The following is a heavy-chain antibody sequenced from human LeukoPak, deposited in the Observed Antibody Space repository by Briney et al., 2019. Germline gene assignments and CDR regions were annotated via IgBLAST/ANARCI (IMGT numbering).Heavy chain of an antibody. CDR1: GGTFSSYA. CDR2: IIPIFGTA. D-gene: IGHD3-16*02. J-gene: IGHJ4*02. V-gene: IGHV1-69*06. CDR3: ARADTVRLGELSHFDY. Sequence: SVKVSCKASGGTFSSYAISWVRQAPGQGLEWMGGIIPIFGTANYAQKFQGRVTITADKSTSTAYMELSSLRSEDTAVYYCARADTVRLGELSHFDYWGQGTLVTVSS.